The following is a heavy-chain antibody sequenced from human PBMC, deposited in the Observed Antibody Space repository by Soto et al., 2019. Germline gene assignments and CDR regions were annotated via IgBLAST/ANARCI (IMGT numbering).Heavy chain of an antibody. Sequence: QVQLVQSGAEVKKPGSSVKVSCKASGGTFSSYAISWVRQAPGQGLEWMGGLIPIFGTANYAQKFQGRVTITAEESTSTAYMELSSLRSEDTAVYYCPRPPYGRERKRGDALDIWGQGTMVTVS. J-gene: IGHJ3*02. CDR2: LIPIFGTA. CDR1: GGTFSSYA. CDR3: PRPPYGRERKRGDALDI. D-gene: IGHD1-26*01. V-gene: IGHV1-69*01.